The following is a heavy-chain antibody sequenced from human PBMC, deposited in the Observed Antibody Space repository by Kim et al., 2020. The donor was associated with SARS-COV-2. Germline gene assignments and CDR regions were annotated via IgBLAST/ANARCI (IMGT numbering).Heavy chain of an antibody. V-gene: IGHV1-8*01. D-gene: IGHD3-9*01. CDR1: GYTFTSYD. Sequence: ASVKVSCKASGYTFTSYDINWVRQATGQGLDGMGWMNPNSGNTGYAQKFHGRVTMTRNTYISTAYMELSSLRSEDTAVYYCARIGGASSYDILTGYSPPYYYGMDVWGQGTTVTVSS. J-gene: IGHJ6*02. CDR2: MNPNSGNT. CDR3: ARIGGASSYDILTGYSPPYYYGMDV.